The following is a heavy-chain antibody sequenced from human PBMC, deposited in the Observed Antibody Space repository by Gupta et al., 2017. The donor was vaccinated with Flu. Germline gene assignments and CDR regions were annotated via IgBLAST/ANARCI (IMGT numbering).Heavy chain of an antibody. CDR1: GFTFGGFA. CDR2: ISGSGGST. D-gene: IGHD3-3*01. V-gene: IGHV3-23*01. Sequence: EVQLLESGGGLVQPGGPLRLSCAASGFTFGGFAIAWVRQAPGKGLEWVSAISGSGGSTYYADSVKGRFTISRDNSKNTLYLQMNSLRAEDTAVYYCAKDLSYYDFWSGYYSWGQGTLVTVSS. CDR3: AKDLSYYDFWSGYYS. J-gene: IGHJ4*02.